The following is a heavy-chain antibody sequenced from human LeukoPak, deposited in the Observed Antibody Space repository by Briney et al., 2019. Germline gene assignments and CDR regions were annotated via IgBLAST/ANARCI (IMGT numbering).Heavy chain of an antibody. J-gene: IGHJ5*02. CDR2: VSYSGST. V-gene: IGHV4-59*08. CDR1: GGXISGYY. D-gene: IGHD3-10*01. CDR3: ARIGTYAAA. Sequence: PSETLSLTCTVSGGXISGYYCSWIRQPPGKGREWIGYVSYSGSTNYNPSLKSRVTISVDTSKNKFSLKLSSVTAADTAVYYCARIGTYAAAWGQGTLVTVSS.